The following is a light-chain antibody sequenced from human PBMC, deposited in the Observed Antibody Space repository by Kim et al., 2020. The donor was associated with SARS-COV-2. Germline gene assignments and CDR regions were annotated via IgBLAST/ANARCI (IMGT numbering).Light chain of an antibody. V-gene: IGLV2-23*02. CDR3: CSHAGTTTSWM. J-gene: IGLJ3*02. Sequence: QSSTISCTGTSSDVGRYNLVSWYQQRPGKGPRLMIYEVTKRPSGVSSRFSGSKSGNTASLTISGLQAEDEADYYCCSHAGTTTSWMFGGGTQLTVL. CDR2: EVT. CDR1: SSDVGRYNL.